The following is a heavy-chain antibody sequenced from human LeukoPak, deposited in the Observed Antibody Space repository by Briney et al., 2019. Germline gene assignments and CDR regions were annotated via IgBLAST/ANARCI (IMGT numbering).Heavy chain of an antibody. J-gene: IGHJ6*04. CDR3: ARESDYGDYYYYGMDV. CDR1: GFTFSSYW. V-gene: IGHV3-74*01. CDR2: INSDGSST. D-gene: IGHD4-17*01. Sequence: GGSLRLSCAASGFTFSSYWMHWVRQAPGKGLVWVSRINSDGSSTSYADSVKGRFTISRDNAKNTLYLQMNSLRAEDTAVHYCARESDYGDYYYYGMDVWGKGTTVTVSS.